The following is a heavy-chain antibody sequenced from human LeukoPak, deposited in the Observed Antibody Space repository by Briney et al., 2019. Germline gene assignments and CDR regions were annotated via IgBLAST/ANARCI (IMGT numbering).Heavy chain of an antibody. CDR2: ISSSSSYI. V-gene: IGHV3-21*01. J-gene: IGHJ5*02. CDR3: ARDGLGNSWFDP. Sequence: GGPLRLSCAASGFTFSSYSMNWVRQAPGKGLEWVSSISSSSSYIYYADSVKGRFTISRDNAKNSLYLQMNSLRAEDTAVYYCARDGLGNSWFDPWGQGTLVTVSS. CDR1: GFTFSSYS. D-gene: IGHD3/OR15-3a*01.